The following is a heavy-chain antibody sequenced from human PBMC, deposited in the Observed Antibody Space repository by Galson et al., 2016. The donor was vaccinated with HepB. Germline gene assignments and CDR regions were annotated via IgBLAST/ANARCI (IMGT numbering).Heavy chain of an antibody. CDR3: AKDMHGYYRPFDS. CDR2: ISGGGGNT. J-gene: IGHJ4*02. CDR1: GFMFNAYA. Sequence: SLRLSCAASGFMFNAYAMSWVRQAPGKGLEWVSSISGGGGNTYYADSVRDRFTISRDNSMNTLSLQMDSLIAEDTAVYYCAKDMHGYYRPFDSWGQGTLVTVSS. D-gene: IGHD3-22*01. V-gene: IGHV3-23*01.